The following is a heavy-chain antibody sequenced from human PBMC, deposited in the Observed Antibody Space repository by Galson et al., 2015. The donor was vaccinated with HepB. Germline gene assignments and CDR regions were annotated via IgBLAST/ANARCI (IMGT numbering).Heavy chain of an antibody. J-gene: IGHJ4*02. CDR1: GFSFSYYA. V-gene: IGHV3-11*06. Sequence: SLRLSCAASGFSFSYYAMTWIRQTPGKGLEWLSYISSNIGTSTNYADSVKGRLTISRDNAGNSVYLHMGSLRVDDTAIYYCARVADSHYGDHTHFDSWGQGTLVTVSS. CDR2: ISSNIGTST. D-gene: IGHD4-17*01. CDR3: ARVADSHYGDHTHFDS.